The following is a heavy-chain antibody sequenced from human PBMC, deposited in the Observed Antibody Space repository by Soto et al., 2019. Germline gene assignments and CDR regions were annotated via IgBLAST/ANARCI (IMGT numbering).Heavy chain of an antibody. V-gene: IGHV1-46*01. D-gene: IGHD2-8*01. J-gene: IGHJ4*02. CDR2: INPSGGST. Sequence: QVQLVQSGAEVKKPGASVKISCKASGYTFTSYYMHWVRQAPGQGLELMGIINPSGGSTNYAQKHQGRVAMTRDTSTSTVYMELNSLRSEDTAVYYCARPPYPGCINAVCYPLDYWGQGTLVTVSS. CDR3: ARPPYPGCINAVCYPLDY. CDR1: GYTFTSYY.